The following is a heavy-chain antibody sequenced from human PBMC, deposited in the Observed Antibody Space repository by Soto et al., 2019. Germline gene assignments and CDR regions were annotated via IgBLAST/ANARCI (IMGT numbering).Heavy chain of an antibody. Sequence: EVQLVESGGGLVQPGRSLRLSCADSGLTFDDYAMHWVRQAPGKGLEWVSGISWNSGSIGYADSVKGRFTISRDNAKKQLDLQRRSLRAEATAVYYCSKDNWARVQQWLGGCAYWGHGILVTVSS. J-gene: IGHJ4*01. CDR3: SKDNWARVQQWLGGCAY. D-gene: IGHD5-18*01. CDR2: ISWNSGSI. CDR1: GLTFDDYA. V-gene: IGHV3-9*01.